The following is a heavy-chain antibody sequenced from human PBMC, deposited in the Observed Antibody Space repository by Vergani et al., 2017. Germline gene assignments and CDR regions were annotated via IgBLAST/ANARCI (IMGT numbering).Heavy chain of an antibody. CDR1: GFTFTSSA. J-gene: IGHJ3*02. CDR2: IVVGSGNT. V-gene: IGHV1-58*02. CDR3: AAGGFLEWLPFRDAFDI. Sequence: QMQLVQSGPEVKKPGTSVKVSCKASGFTFTSSAMQWVRQARGQRLEWIGWIVVGSGNTNYAQKFQERVTITRDMSTSTAYMELSSLRSEDTAVYYCAAGGFLEWLPFRDAFDIWGQGTMITVSS. D-gene: IGHD3-3*01.